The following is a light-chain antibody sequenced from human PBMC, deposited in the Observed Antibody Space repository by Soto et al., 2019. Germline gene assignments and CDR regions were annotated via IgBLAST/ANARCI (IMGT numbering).Light chain of an antibody. J-gene: IGKJ5*01. CDR3: QQRSNWPIT. CDR2: DAS. V-gene: IGKV3-11*01. CDR1: QSVGSY. Sequence: EIVLTQSPATLSLSPGERATLSCRASQSVGSYLAWYQQKPGQAPRLLIYDASNRATGIPARFSGSGSGTDCTLTISSLEPEDFALYYCQQRSNWPITFGQGTRLESK.